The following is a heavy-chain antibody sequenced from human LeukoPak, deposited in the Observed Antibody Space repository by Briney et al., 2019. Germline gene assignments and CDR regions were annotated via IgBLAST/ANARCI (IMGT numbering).Heavy chain of an antibody. D-gene: IGHD2-15*01. J-gene: IGHJ5*02. CDR1: RFTFSSYE. CDR3: AKPVVAATNWFDP. Sequence: GGSLRLSCAASRFTFSSYEMNWVRQAPGKGLEWVSYISSSGSTIYHADSVKGRFIISRDNAKNSLYLQMNSLRAEDTAVYYCAKPVVAATNWFDPWGQGTLVTVSS. V-gene: IGHV3-48*03. CDR2: ISSSGSTI.